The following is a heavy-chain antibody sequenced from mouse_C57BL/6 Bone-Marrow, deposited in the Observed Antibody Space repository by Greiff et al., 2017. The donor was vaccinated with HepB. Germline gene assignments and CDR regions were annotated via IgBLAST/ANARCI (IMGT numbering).Heavy chain of an antibody. V-gene: IGHV14-4*01. CDR1: GFNIKDDY. Sequence: EVQLQQSGAELVRPGASVKLSCTASGFNIKDDYMHWVKQRPEQGLEWIGWIDPENGDTEYASKFQGKATITADTSSNTAYLQLSSLTSEDTAVYYCRSSWYFDVWGTGTTVTVSS. CDR2: IDPENGDT. J-gene: IGHJ1*03. CDR3: RSSWYFDV.